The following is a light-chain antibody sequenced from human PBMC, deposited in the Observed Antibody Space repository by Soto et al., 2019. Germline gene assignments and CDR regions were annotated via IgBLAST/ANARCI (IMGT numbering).Light chain of an antibody. CDR3: SSYTRSSTYV. CDR2: EVS. V-gene: IGLV2-14*01. J-gene: IGLJ1*01. Sequence: QSVLTQPASVSGSPGQSITISCTGTSSDVGGYNYVSWYQQHPGKAPKLMIYEVSNRPSGVSNRFSGSKSGNTASLTISGLQAEDEADYYCSSYTRSSTYVFGIGTKVTVL. CDR1: SSDVGGYNY.